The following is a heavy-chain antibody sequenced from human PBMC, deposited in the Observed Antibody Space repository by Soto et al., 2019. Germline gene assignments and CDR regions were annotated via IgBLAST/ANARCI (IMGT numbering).Heavy chain of an antibody. V-gene: IGHV3-9*01. D-gene: IGHD3-22*01. J-gene: IGHJ4*02. CDR2: ISWNSGSI. CDR1: GFTFDDYA. Sequence: DVQLVESGGGLVQPGRSLRLSCAASGFTFDDYAMHWVRQAPGKGLEWVSGISWNSGSIGYADSVKGRFTISRDNAKNSLYLQMNSLRAEDTALYYCAKDEDYDSSGVDYWGQGTLVTVSS. CDR3: AKDEDYDSSGVDY.